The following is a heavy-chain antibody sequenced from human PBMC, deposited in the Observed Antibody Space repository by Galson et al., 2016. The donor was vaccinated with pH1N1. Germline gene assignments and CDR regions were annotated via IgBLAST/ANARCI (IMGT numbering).Heavy chain of an antibody. D-gene: IGHD6-13*01. Sequence: ETLSLTCAVYGGSFSDYFWRWVRQPPGKGLEWIGSVFHRGTTYYDLSLKSRVTISIDTSNKRFSLKVTSVSAADAAVYYCARGVAAASRFDLWGQGSLVAVSS. CDR2: VFHRGTT. J-gene: IGHJ5*02. CDR1: GGSFSDYF. V-gene: IGHV4-34*01. CDR3: ARGVAAASRFDL.